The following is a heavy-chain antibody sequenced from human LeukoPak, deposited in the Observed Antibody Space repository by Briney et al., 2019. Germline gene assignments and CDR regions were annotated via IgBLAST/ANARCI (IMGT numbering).Heavy chain of an antibody. CDR2: IKQDGSEK. D-gene: IGHD5-12*01. V-gene: IGHV3-7*01. J-gene: IGHJ4*02. Sequence: PGGSLRLSCAASGFTFSSYWTSRVRQAPGKGLEWVANIKQDGSEKYYVDSVKGRFTISRDNSKNTLYLQMNSLRAEDTAVYYCARDSGDIVATIYFDYWGQGTLVTVSS. CDR3: ARDSGDIVATIYFDY. CDR1: GFTFSSYW.